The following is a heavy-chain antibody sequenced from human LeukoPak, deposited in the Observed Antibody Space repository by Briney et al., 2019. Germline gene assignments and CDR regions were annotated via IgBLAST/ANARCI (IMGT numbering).Heavy chain of an antibody. D-gene: IGHD3-10*01. CDR3: ETVWGTMVRGVIKEDY. CDR2: FDPEDGET. J-gene: IGHJ4*02. V-gene: IGHV1-24*01. CDR1: GYTLTELS. Sequence: ASVKVSCKVSGYTLTELSMHWVRQAPGKGLEWMGGFDPEDGETIYAQKFQGRVTMTEDTSTDTAYMELSSLRSEDTAVYYCETVWGTMVRGVIKEDYWGQGTLVTVSS.